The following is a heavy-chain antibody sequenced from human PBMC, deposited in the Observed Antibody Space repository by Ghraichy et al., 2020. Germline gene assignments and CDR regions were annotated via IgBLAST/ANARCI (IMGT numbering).Heavy chain of an antibody. V-gene: IGHV3-7*01. Sequence: GGSLRLSCAASGFTFSSYWMSWVRQAPGKGLEWVANIKQDGSEKYYVDSVKGRFTISRDNAKNSLYLQMNSLRAEDTAVYYCARAVALRYFDPWGQGTLVTVSP. J-gene: IGHJ5*02. CDR2: IKQDGSEK. CDR1: GFTFSSYW. D-gene: IGHD3-9*01. CDR3: ARAVALRYFDP.